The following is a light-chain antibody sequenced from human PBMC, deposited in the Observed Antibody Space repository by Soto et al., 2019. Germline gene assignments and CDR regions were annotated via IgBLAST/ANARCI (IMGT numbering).Light chain of an antibody. CDR1: QSVSSH. CDR2: DTS. CDR3: QQYDNWPIT. Sequence: EIVLTQSPAILSLSPGERATLSCRASQSVSSHLAWYQQKPGQAPRLLMYDTSNRATGIPARFSGSGSGTDFTLTISSLEPEDFAVYYCQQYDNWPITFGQGTRLEIK. J-gene: IGKJ5*01. V-gene: IGKV3-11*01.